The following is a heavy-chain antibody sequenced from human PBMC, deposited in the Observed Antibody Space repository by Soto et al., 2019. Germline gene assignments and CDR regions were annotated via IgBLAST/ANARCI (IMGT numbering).Heavy chain of an antibody. Sequence: EVQLVESGGGLVQPGRSLRLSCAASGFTFDDYAMHWVRQAPGKGLEWVSGVSWKSGSEGYADSVKGRFTISRDNVNKSLHLQMNSLEPEDTAVYFCASSRGRGDFWSGYVAFDIWGQGTMVTVS. J-gene: IGHJ3*02. CDR1: GFTFDDYA. V-gene: IGHV3-9*01. CDR2: VSWKSGSE. D-gene: IGHD3-3*01. CDR3: ASSRGRGDFWSGYVAFDI.